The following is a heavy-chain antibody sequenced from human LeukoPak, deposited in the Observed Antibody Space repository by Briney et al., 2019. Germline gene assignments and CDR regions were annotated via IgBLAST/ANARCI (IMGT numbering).Heavy chain of an antibody. CDR1: GFTFSDYW. Sequence: GESLRLSCAASGFTFSDYWMSWVRQAPGKGLEWVANIQQDGSEKYYVDSVKGRFTISRDNAKKSLFLQVSSLRGEDTAVYYYARDRGFSYGIDFWGQGTLVTVSS. CDR3: ARDRGFSYGIDF. D-gene: IGHD5-18*01. J-gene: IGHJ4*02. V-gene: IGHV3-7*04. CDR2: IQQDGSEK.